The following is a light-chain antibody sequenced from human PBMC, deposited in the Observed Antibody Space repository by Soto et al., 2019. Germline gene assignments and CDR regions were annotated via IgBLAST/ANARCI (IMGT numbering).Light chain of an antibody. CDR2: QTS. CDR1: QYINTR. J-gene: IGKJ1*01. CDR3: HQRQSWPRT. V-gene: IGKV3-11*01. Sequence: EIVLTQSPATLSSFPGDRVTLSCRASQYINTRLAWYQHRPGQAPRLLIYQTSLRAAGIPARFSASGSGTDFTLTITDVQPEDFALYYFHQRQSWPRTFGQWT.